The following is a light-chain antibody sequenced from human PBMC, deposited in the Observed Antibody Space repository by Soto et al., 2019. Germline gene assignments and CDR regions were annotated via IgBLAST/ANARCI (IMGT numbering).Light chain of an antibody. Sequence: EIVLTQSPGTLSLSPGERATLSCRASQSVSSSYLAWYQQKPGQAPRLLIYGASSRATGIPDRLSGSGSGTDSTLTISRLEPEDVAVYYCRQYGSARWTSGPGTKVEIQ. V-gene: IGKV3-20*01. CDR3: RQYGSARWT. CDR1: QSVSSSY. J-gene: IGKJ1*01. CDR2: GAS.